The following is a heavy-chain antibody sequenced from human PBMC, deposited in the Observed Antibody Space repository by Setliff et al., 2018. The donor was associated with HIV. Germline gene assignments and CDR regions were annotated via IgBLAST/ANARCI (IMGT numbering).Heavy chain of an antibody. CDR2: LYYSGNT. CDR1: GASVNSHY. CDR3: AGVLSSGYYDGP. J-gene: IGHJ4*02. Sequence: PSETLSLTCTVSGASVNSHYWAWIRQPPGKGLEWIGSLYYSGNTNYNPSLKSRVTISADTSKNQFSLKLRSVTAADTAMYYCAGVLSSGYYDGPWGQGTLVTVSS. D-gene: IGHD3-22*01. V-gene: IGHV4-59*02.